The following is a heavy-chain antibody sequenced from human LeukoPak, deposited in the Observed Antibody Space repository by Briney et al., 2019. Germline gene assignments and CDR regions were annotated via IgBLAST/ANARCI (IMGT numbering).Heavy chain of an antibody. V-gene: IGHV1-8*01. D-gene: IGHD7-27*01. CDR3: ARDASSWGYYFDY. CDR1: GYTFTSYD. Sequence: ASVKVSCKASGYTFTSYDINWVRQATGQGLEWMGWMNPNSGNTGYAQKFQGRVTMTRNTSISTAYMELSSLRSEDTAVYYCARDASSWGYYFDYWGQGTLVTVSS. CDR2: MNPNSGNT. J-gene: IGHJ4*02.